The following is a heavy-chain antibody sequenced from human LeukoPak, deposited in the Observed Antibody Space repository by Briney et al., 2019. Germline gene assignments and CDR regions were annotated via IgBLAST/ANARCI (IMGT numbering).Heavy chain of an antibody. D-gene: IGHD6-13*01. CDR1: GGSISSYY. V-gene: IGHV4-59*08. J-gene: IGHJ3*02. Sequence: SETLSLTCTVSGGSISSYYWSWIRQPPGKGLEWIGYTYYSGSTNYNPSLKSRVTISVDTSKNQFSLKLSSVTAADTAVYYCARRIAAADVVLDIWGQGTMVTVSS. CDR3: ARRIAAADVVLDI. CDR2: TYYSGST.